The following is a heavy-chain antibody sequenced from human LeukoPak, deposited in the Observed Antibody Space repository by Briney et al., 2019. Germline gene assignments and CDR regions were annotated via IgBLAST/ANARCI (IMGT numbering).Heavy chain of an antibody. V-gene: IGHV3-21*01. CDR3: ARVYSSGWYFDP. D-gene: IGHD6-19*01. CDR1: GFTFSSYR. CDR2: ISSSSTNI. Sequence: GGSLRLSCAASGFTFSSYRMNWVRQAPGKGLEWVSSISSSSTNIYYADSVKGRFTISGDNAKNSLYLQMNSLRAEDTAVYYCARVYSSGWYFDPWGQGTLVTVSS. J-gene: IGHJ5*02.